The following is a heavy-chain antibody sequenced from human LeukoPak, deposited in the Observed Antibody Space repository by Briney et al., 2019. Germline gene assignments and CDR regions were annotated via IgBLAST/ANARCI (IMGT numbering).Heavy chain of an antibody. CDR2: IYYSGST. J-gene: IGHJ5*02. CDR1: GGSISSYY. V-gene: IGHV4-59*08. Sequence: RASETLSLTCTVSGGSISSYYWSWIRQPPGKGLEWIGYIYYSGSTNYNPSLKSRVTISVDTSKNQFSLKLSSVTAADTAVYYCARSYYDFWSGYLFDPWGQGTLVTVSS. CDR3: ARSYYDFWSGYLFDP. D-gene: IGHD3-3*01.